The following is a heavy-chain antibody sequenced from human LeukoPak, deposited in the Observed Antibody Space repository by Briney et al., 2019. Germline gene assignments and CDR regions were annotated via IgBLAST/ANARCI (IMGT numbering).Heavy chain of an antibody. Sequence: PGGSLRLSCAASGFTFSSYAMSWVRQAPGKGLEWVSAISGSGGSTYYADSVKGRFTISRDNSKNTLYLQMNSLRAEDTAVYYCAKGYCNSTFCHANWFDPWGQGTLVTVSP. CDR2: ISGSGGST. CDR1: GFTFSSYA. J-gene: IGHJ5*02. D-gene: IGHD2/OR15-2a*01. CDR3: AKGYCNSTFCHANWFDP. V-gene: IGHV3-23*01.